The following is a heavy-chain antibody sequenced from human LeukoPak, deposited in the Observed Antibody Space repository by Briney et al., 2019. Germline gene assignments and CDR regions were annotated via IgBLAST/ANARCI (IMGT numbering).Heavy chain of an antibody. J-gene: IGHJ4*02. D-gene: IGHD1-1*01. Sequence: GGSQRLCCAASGFTVSNNYMTWVRQAPGKGLEWVSVIYSGGFTYYAASVKGRFTISRHDSKNTLYLQMNSLRTEDTAVYYCESLNWNVDYWGQGNLVTVSS. CDR1: GFTVSNNY. CDR2: IYSGGFT. V-gene: IGHV3-53*04. CDR3: ESLNWNVDY.